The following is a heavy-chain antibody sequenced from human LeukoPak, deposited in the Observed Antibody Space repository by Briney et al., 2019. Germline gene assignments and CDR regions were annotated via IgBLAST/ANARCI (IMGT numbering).Heavy chain of an antibody. D-gene: IGHD3-9*01. Sequence: GTSLRLSCVASGFTFTNYAMSWVRQAPGKGLEWVSAITGSDGTSHYADSVKGRFTISRDNSKNTLYLQVNSLRAEDTAVYYCAKWGDSDILTGYYVPDYWGQGTLVTVSS. J-gene: IGHJ4*02. CDR1: GFTFTNYA. CDR3: AKWGDSDILTGYYVPDY. V-gene: IGHV3-23*01. CDR2: ITGSDGTS.